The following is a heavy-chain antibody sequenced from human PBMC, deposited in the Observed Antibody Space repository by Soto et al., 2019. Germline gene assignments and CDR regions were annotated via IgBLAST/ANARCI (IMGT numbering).Heavy chain of an antibody. CDR3: AGGQTPMVRGLIPFDY. D-gene: IGHD3-10*01. J-gene: IGHJ4*02. CDR2: ISYDGSNK. Sequence: GGSLRLSCAASGFTFSSYAMHWVRQAPGKGLEWVAVISYDGSNKYYADSVKGRFTISRDNSKNTLYLQMNSLRAEDTAVYYCAGGQTPMVRGLIPFDYWGQGTLVTVSS. V-gene: IGHV3-30-3*01. CDR1: GFTFSSYA.